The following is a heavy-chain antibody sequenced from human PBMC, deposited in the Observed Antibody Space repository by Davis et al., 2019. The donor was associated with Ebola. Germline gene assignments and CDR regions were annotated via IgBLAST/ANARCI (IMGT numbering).Heavy chain of an antibody. D-gene: IGHD3-9*01. J-gene: IGHJ4*02. CDR2: ISYSGGST. CDR3: AKGGYFDSLEIDS. CDR1: GFTFTTYA. Sequence: GGSLRPSCAAPGFTFTTYALSWVRQAPGQGLEWVSTISYSGGSTYYADSVKGRFTISRDNSKNTLYLQMNSLRAEDTAVYYCAKGGYFDSLEIDSWGQGTLVTVSS. V-gene: IGHV3-23*01.